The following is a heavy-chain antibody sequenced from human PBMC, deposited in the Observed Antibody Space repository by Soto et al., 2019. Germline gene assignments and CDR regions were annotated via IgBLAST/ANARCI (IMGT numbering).Heavy chain of an antibody. V-gene: IGHV1-3*01. Sequence: ASVKVSCEASGYTFTSYAMHWVRQAPGQRLEWMGWINAGNGNTKYSQKFQGRVTITRDTSASTAYMELSSLRSEDTAVYYCARDQSHYYYMDVWGKGTTVTVSS. CDR1: GYTFTSYA. CDR2: INAGNGNT. J-gene: IGHJ6*03. CDR3: ARDQSHYYYMDV.